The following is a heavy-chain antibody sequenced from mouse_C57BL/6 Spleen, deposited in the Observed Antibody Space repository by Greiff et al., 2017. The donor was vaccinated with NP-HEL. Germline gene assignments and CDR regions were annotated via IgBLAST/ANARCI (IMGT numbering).Heavy chain of an antibody. Sequence: VQLQQSGPELVKPGASVKIPCKASGYTFIDYNMDWVKQSHGKSLEWIGDINPNNGGTIYNQKFKGKATLTVDKSSSTAYMELRSLTSEDTAVYYCARRSDYYGSSFGAMDYWGQGTSVTVSS. J-gene: IGHJ4*01. CDR3: ARRSDYYGSSFGAMDY. V-gene: IGHV1-18*01. D-gene: IGHD1-1*01. CDR2: INPNNGGT. CDR1: GYTFIDYN.